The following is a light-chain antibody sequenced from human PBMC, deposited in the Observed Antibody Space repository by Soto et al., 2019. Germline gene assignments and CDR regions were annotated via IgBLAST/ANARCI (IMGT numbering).Light chain of an antibody. CDR1: QSVSSY. CDR3: QQYNSWPLT. J-gene: IGKJ4*01. Sequence: EIVLTQSPATLSLSPGERATLSCRASQSVSSYLAWYQQKPGQAPRLLIYDASTRATGIPARFSGSGSGTEFTLTISSLQSEDFAVYYCQQYNSWPLTFGGGTRWIS. V-gene: IGKV3D-15*01. CDR2: DAS.